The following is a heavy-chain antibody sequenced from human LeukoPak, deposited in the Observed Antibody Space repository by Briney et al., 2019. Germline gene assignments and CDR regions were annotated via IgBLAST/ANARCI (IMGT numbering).Heavy chain of an antibody. J-gene: IGHJ5*02. CDR2: INPNSGGT. Sequence: ASVKVSCKASGYTFTGYYMHWVRQAPGQGLEWMGWINPNSGGTNYAQKLQGRVTMTRDTSISTAYMELSRLRSDDTAVYYCARGYCSSTSCYEYNWFDPWGQGTLVTVSS. CDR3: ARGYCSSTSCYEYNWFDP. CDR1: GYTFTGYY. V-gene: IGHV1-2*02. D-gene: IGHD2-2*01.